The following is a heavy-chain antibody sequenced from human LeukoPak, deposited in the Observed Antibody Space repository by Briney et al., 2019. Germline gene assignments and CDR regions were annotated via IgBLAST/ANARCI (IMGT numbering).Heavy chain of an antibody. CDR1: GFTFDKYP. J-gene: IGHJ5*02. D-gene: IGHD1-26*01. CDR3: TQDYMGSYLA. CDR2: VTENGGTT. V-gene: IGHV3-43*02. Sequence: GSLRLSCAASGFTFDKYPMHWVRQPPGKGLEWVALVTENGGTTFYAGSVKGRFTISRDNSKNSVYLQVNSLISEDTALYYCTQDYMGSYLAWGQGTLVTVSS.